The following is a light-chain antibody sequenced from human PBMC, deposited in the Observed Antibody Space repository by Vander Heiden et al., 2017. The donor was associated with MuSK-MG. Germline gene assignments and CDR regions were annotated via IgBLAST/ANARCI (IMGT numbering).Light chain of an antibody. J-gene: IGKJ3*01. Sequence: EIVLTQSPGTLSLSPGERATLSCRASQSVSSSYLAWYQQKPGQAPRLLIYGASSRATGIPDRFSGSGSGTDFTLTISRLEPEDFAVYYCQQYGSSPGAFGHGTKVXIK. V-gene: IGKV3-20*01. CDR3: QQYGSSPGA. CDR1: QSVSSSY. CDR2: GAS.